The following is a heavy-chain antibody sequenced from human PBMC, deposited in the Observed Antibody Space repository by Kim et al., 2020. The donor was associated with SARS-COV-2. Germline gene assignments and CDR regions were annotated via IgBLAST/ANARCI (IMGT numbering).Heavy chain of an antibody. CDR1: GYSFTSYW. Sequence: GESLKISCKGSGYSFTSYWIGWVRQMPGKGLEWMGIIYPGDSDTRYSPSFQGQVTISADKSISTAYLQWSSLKASDTAMYYCARRGKYYYDSSGYPKPYWYFDLWGRGTLVTVSS. CDR3: ARRGKYYYDSSGYPKPYWYFDL. D-gene: IGHD3-22*01. CDR2: IYPGDSDT. J-gene: IGHJ2*01. V-gene: IGHV5-51*01.